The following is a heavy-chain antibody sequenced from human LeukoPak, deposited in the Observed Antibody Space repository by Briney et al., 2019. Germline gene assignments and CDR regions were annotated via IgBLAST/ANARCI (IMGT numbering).Heavy chain of an antibody. V-gene: IGHV3-30*18. CDR3: AKGCSSTSCAIEFDS. Sequence: PGGSLRLSCGGSGFNFKNYGIHWVRQAPGKGLEWVAGMSYDGGHIYYGDSVKGRFTISRDNSKGTVYVEMNSLRPADTAVYYCAKGCSSTSCAIEFDSWGQGTLVTVSS. CDR1: GFNFKNYG. J-gene: IGHJ4*02. CDR2: MSYDGGHI. D-gene: IGHD2-2*01.